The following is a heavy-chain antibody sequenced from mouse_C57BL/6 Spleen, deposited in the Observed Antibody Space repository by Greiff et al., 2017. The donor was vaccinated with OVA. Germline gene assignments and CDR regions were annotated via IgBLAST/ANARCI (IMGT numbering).Heavy chain of an antibody. Sequence: EVKLVESGGDLVKPGGSLKLSCAASGFTFSSYGMSWVRQTPDKRLEWVATISSGGSYTYYPDSVKGRFTISRDNAKNTLYLQMSSLKSEDTAMYYCARQTGTGALYYAMDYWGQGTSVTVSS. CDR3: ARQTGTGALYYAMDY. J-gene: IGHJ4*01. V-gene: IGHV5-6*01. D-gene: IGHD4-1*01. CDR1: GFTFSSYG. CDR2: ISSGGSYT.